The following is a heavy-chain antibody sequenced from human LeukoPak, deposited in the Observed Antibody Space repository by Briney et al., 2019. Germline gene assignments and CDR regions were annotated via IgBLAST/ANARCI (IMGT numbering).Heavy chain of an antibody. CDR3: ASSTGSGSYYPLFDY. V-gene: IGHV4-39*01. CDR2: IYYSGST. CDR1: GGSISSSGYY. Sequence: PSETLSLTCTVSGGSISSSGYYWGWIRQPPGKGLEWIASIYYSGSTYYNPSLKSRVTISVDTSKNQLSLKLSSVTAADTAVYYCASSTGSGSYYPLFDYWGQGTLVTVSS. D-gene: IGHD3-10*01. J-gene: IGHJ4*02.